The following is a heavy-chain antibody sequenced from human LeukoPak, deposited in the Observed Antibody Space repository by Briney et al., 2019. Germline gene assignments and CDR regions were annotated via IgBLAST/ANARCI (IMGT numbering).Heavy chain of an antibody. Sequence: GGSLRLSCAASGFTFSSYAMHWVRQALGKGLEWVAVISYDGSNKYYADSVKGRFTISRDNSKNTLYLQMNSLRAEDTAVYYCAREPGIAYDSSGYFDYWGQGTLVTVSS. CDR1: GFTFSSYA. D-gene: IGHD3-22*01. CDR3: AREPGIAYDSSGYFDY. CDR2: ISYDGSNK. V-gene: IGHV3-30*04. J-gene: IGHJ4*02.